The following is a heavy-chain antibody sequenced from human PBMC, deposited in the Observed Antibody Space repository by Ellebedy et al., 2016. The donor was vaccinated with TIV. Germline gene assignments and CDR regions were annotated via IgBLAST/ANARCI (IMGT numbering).Heavy chain of an antibody. CDR1: GYTFTSYY. D-gene: IGHD6-19*01. J-gene: IGHJ4*02. V-gene: IGHV1-46*03. Sequence: ASVKVSCXASGYTFTSYYMHWVRQAPGQGLEWMGIINPSGGSTSYAQKFQGRVTMTRDTSTSTVYMELSSLRSEDTAVYYCARALYIAVAGRLLCGYWGQGTLVTVSS. CDR3: ARALYIAVAGRLLCGY. CDR2: INPSGGST.